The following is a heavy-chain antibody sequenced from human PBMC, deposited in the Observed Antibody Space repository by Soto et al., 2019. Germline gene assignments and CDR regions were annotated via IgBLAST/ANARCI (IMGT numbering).Heavy chain of an antibody. CDR2: ISGSGGST. V-gene: IGHV3-23*01. D-gene: IGHD3-3*01. CDR3: AKVESGGDNY. Sequence: GESLKISCAASGFTFSSYAMSWVRQAPGKGLEWVSAISGSGGSTYYADSVKGRFTISRDNSKNTLYLQMNSLRAEDTAVYYCAKVESGGDNYWGQGTLVTVSS. CDR1: GFTFSSYA. J-gene: IGHJ4*02.